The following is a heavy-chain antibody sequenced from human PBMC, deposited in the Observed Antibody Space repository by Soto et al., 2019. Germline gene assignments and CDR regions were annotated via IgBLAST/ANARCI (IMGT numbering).Heavy chain of an antibody. CDR2: INHSGST. J-gene: IGHJ5*02. V-gene: IGHV4-34*01. CDR3: ARGPLVGIAVNWLDP. D-gene: IGHD6-19*01. CDR1: CLSFSGDY. Sequence: SETLSLTWAVYCLSFSGDYWSWIRQPPGKGLEWIGEINHSGSTNYNPSLKSRVTISVDTSKNQFSLKLSSVTAADTAVYYCARGPLVGIAVNWLDPWGKGTLVTVSS.